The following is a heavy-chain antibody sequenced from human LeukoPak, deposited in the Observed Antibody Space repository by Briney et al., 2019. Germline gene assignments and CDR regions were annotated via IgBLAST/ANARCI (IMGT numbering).Heavy chain of an antibody. D-gene: IGHD3-10*01. CDR2: ISWNSGSI. V-gene: IGHV3-9*01. CDR3: AKTRDLYHDAFDI. J-gene: IGHJ3*02. Sequence: GRSLRLSCAASGFTFDDYAMHWVRQAPGKGLEWVSGISWNSGSIGYADSVKGRFTISRDNAKNSLYLEMNSLRAEDTALYYCAKTRDLYHDAFDIWGQGTMVTVSS. CDR1: GFTFDDYA.